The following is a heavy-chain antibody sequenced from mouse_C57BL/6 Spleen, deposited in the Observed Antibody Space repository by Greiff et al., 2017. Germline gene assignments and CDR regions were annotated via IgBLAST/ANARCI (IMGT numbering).Heavy chain of an antibody. CDR1: GYTFTDYY. V-gene: IGHV1-26*01. J-gene: IGHJ2*01. CDR3: ARSIYYDYEADY. CDR2: INPNNGGT. D-gene: IGHD2-4*01. Sequence: VQLQQSGPELVKPGASVKISCKASGYTFTDYYMNWVKQSHGKSLEWIGDINPNNGGTSYNQKFKGKATLTVDKSSSTAYMELRSLTSEDSAVDYCARSIYYDYEADYWGQGTTLTVSS.